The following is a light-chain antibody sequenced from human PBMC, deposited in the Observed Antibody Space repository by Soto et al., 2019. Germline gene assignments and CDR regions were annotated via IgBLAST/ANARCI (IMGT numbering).Light chain of an antibody. J-gene: IGKJ1*01. CDR2: GAS. Sequence: EVGLKLSPATVSLSTGERATLSCRASQSVSSSYLAWYQQKPGQAPRLLIYGASSRATGIPDRFSGSGSGTDFTLTISSLQPEDFATYSCQQSYSLPAFGLGTKV. CDR1: QSVSSSY. CDR3: QQSYSLPA. V-gene: IGKV3D-20*02.